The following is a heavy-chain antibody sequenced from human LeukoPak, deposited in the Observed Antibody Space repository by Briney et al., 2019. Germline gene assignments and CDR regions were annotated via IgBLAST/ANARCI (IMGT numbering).Heavy chain of an antibody. J-gene: IGHJ4*02. V-gene: IGHV4-61*08. Sequence: PSETLSLTCTVSGGSISSGDYYWSWLRQPPGKGLEWIGYIYYSGSTNYNPSLKSRVTISVDTSKNQFSLKLSSVTAADTAVYYCAREGYCSGGSCYDYWGQGTLVTVSS. CDR2: IYYSGST. CDR3: AREGYCSGGSCYDY. D-gene: IGHD2-15*01. CDR1: GGSISSGDYY.